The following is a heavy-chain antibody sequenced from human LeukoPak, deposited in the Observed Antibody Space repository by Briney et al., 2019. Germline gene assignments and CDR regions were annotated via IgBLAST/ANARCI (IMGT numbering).Heavy chain of an antibody. CDR2: ISWNSGSI. D-gene: IGHD5-18*01. CDR3: AKDIKGDTAMVDY. V-gene: IGHV3-9*01. Sequence: GGSLRLSCAASGFTFSSYSMNWVRQAPGKGLEWVSGISWNSGSIGYADSVKGRFTISRDNAKNSLYLQMNSLRAEDTALYYCAKDIKGDTAMVDYWGQGTLVTVSS. CDR1: GFTFSSYS. J-gene: IGHJ4*02.